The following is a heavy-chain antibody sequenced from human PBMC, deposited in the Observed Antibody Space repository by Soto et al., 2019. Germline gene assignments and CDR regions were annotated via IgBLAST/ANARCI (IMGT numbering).Heavy chain of an antibody. V-gene: IGHV3-23*01. J-gene: IGHJ4*02. CDR3: AKGSYSSGYSTPHIDY. CDR2: ISGSGGST. CDR1: GFTFSSYA. Sequence: EVQLLESGGGLVQPGGSLRLSCAASGFTFSSYAMSWVRQAPGKGLEWVSAISGSGGSTYYADSVKGRFTISRDNSKNTLYLQMNSLRAEDTAVYYCAKGSYSSGYSTPHIDYWGQGTLVTVSS. D-gene: IGHD3-22*01.